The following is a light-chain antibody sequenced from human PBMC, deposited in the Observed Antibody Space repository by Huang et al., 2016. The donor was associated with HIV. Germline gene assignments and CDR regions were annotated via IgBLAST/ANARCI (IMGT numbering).Light chain of an antibody. CDR2: SAS. Sequence: DIQMTQSPSSVSASEGDTVTITCRASQDISIWLAWYQQKPREAPTLLIHSASILVRGVPSRFSGSGSGTNFSLTINGLRPDDFATYYCLQADISPRSFGQGTRLDIQ. CDR3: LQADISPRS. J-gene: IGKJ5*01. CDR1: QDISIW. V-gene: IGKV1-12*01.